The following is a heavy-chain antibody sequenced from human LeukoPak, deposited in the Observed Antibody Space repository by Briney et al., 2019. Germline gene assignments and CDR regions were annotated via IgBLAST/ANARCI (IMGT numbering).Heavy chain of an antibody. CDR2: IWYDGSNK. CDR1: GFTFSKYG. V-gene: IGHV3-33*01. D-gene: IGHD3-10*01. CDR3: ARDPYGSGSTSFDI. J-gene: IGHJ3*02. Sequence: PGGSLRLSCAASGFTFSKYGIHWVRQAPGKGLEWVAVIWYDGSNKYYADSVKGRFTISRDNSKNTLYLQVNSLRAEDTAVYYCARDPYGSGSTSFDIWGQGTMVTVSS.